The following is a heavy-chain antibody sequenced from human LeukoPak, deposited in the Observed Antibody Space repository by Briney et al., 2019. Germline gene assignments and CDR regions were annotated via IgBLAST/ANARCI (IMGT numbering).Heavy chain of an antibody. J-gene: IGHJ4*02. V-gene: IGHV3-23*01. Sequence: GGSLRLSCAASGFTFSTYGMSWVRQAPGKGLEWVSAISGAGGSTYYADSLKGRFTISRDNSKNTLYLQMNSLRAEDTAVYYCAKENPIDYAGWDWGQGTLVTVSS. CDR3: AKENPIDYAGWD. CDR2: ISGAGGST. CDR1: GFTFSTYG. D-gene: IGHD4-23*01.